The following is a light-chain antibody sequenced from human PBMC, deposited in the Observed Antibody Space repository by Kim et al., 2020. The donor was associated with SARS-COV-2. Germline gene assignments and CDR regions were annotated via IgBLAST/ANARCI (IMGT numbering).Light chain of an antibody. CDR3: SSYAGSMTYV. CDR1: SNDIGSFNY. J-gene: IGLJ1*01. Sequence: QSALTQPPSASGSPGQAVTISCTGTSNDIGSFNYVSWYRQFPGKAPHLLIYEVSQRPSGVPGRFSGSKSGNTASLTVSGLQAEDEADYYCSSYAGSMTYVFGTGTKVTVL. CDR2: EVS. V-gene: IGLV2-8*01.